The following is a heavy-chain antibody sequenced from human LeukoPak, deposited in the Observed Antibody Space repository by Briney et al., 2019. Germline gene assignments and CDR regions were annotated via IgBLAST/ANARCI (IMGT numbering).Heavy chain of an antibody. Sequence: GGSLRLSCAASGFTFSSYEMNWVRQAPGKGLEWVSYISSSGSTIYYADSVKGRFTISRDNAKNSLYLQMNSLRDADTAVYYCAKGETFYYYYYMDVWGKGTTVTVSS. J-gene: IGHJ6*03. CDR1: GFTFSSYE. CDR3: AKGETFYYYYYMDV. D-gene: IGHD3-16*01. V-gene: IGHV3-48*03. CDR2: ISSSGSTI.